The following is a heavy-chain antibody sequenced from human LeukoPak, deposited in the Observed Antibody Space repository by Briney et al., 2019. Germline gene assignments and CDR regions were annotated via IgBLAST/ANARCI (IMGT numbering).Heavy chain of an antibody. Sequence: GGSLRLSCAASGFTFSDYNMNWVRRAPGKGLEWVSSISTASSYIYYADSMKGRFTISRDNAKNSLYLQMNSLRAEDTAVYYCARESGITMLRGAHTPWGQGILVTVSS. CDR1: GFTFSDYN. V-gene: IGHV3-21*01. D-gene: IGHD3-10*01. CDR3: ARESGITMLRGAHTP. J-gene: IGHJ5*02. CDR2: ISTASSYI.